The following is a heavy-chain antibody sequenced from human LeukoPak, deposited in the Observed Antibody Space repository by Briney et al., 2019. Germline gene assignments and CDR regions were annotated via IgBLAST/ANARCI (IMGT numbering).Heavy chain of an antibody. CDR2: IYPGDSGP. D-gene: IGHD1-26*01. Sequence: GASLQISCKVSGYIFTSYCIGWVRPLPGKGLEWMGIIYPGDSGPTYSPSFQGQVTISVDKSINTAYLQWSSLQASDTAMYYCGMSGDRVPLQDDVFDVWGQGTMVTVST. V-gene: IGHV5-51*01. CDR1: GYIFTSYC. CDR3: GMSGDRVPLQDDVFDV. J-gene: IGHJ3*01.